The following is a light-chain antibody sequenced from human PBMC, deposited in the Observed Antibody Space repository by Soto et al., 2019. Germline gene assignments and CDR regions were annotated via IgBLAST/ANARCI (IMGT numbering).Light chain of an antibody. CDR2: GVS. Sequence: QSVLTQPASVSGSPGQSITISCTGTSSDVGGYNYVSWYQQHPGKAPKLMIYGVSNRPSGVSTRFSGSKSGNTASLTISGLQAEDEADYYCSSYTSNSDVLFGGGTQLTVL. J-gene: IGLJ2*01. V-gene: IGLV2-14*01. CDR1: SSDVGGYNY. CDR3: SSYTSNSDVL.